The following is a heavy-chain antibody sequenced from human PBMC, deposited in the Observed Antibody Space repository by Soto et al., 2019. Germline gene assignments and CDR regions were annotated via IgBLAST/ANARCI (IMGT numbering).Heavy chain of an antibody. CDR2: ISYDGSKK. Sequence: QVQLVGSGGGVVQPGRSLRLSCAASGFTFSSFGMHWVRQAPGKGLEGVAVISYDGSKKYYGHSVKGRFTISRDNSKNTLFLQTNSLRTEETAVYYCANEVVQLRLHSWFDPWGPGTLVTVSS. V-gene: IGHV3-30*18. CDR1: GFTFSSFG. J-gene: IGHJ5*02. CDR3: ANEVVQLRLHSWFDP. D-gene: IGHD6-6*01.